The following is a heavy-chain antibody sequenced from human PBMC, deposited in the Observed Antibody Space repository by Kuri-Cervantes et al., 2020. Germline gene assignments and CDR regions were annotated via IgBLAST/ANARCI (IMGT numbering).Heavy chain of an antibody. CDR3: ARGAYYDSSGYYAGAFDI. D-gene: IGHD3-22*01. Sequence: GSLRLSCTVSGGSIRSYYWSWIRQPPGKGLEWIGEINHSGSTNYNPSLKSRVTISVDTSKNQFSLKLSSVTAADTAVYYCARGAYYDSSGYYAGAFDIWGQGTMVTVSS. CDR1: GGSIRSYY. J-gene: IGHJ3*02. CDR2: INHSGST. V-gene: IGHV4-34*01.